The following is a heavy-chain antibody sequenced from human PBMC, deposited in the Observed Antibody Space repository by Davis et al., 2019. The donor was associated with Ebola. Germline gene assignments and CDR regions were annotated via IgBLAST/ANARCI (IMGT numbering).Heavy chain of an antibody. CDR2: MNPNSGNT. J-gene: IGHJ4*01. Sequence: ASVKVSCKSSGYTFTTYDINWVRQATGQGLEWMGWMNPNSGNTGYAQQFQGRITMTRNISTGTAYMELNSLRSEDTAIYYCARRVGARSGFDYWGQGTLATVSS. D-gene: IGHD1-26*01. CDR3: ARRVGARSGFDY. V-gene: IGHV1-8*01. CDR1: GYTFTTYD.